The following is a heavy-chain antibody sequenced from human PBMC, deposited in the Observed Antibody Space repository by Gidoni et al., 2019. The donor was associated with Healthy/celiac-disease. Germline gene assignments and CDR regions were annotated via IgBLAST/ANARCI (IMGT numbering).Heavy chain of an antibody. CDR2: IYSGGST. CDR1: GFTVSSNY. D-gene: IGHD1-26*01. J-gene: IGHJ3*02. V-gene: IGHV3-53*02. Sequence: EVQLVETGGGLIQPGGSLRLSCAASGFTVSSNYMSWVRQAPGKGLEWVSVIYSGGSTYYADSVKGRFTISRDNSKNTLYLQMNSLRAEDTAVYYCASTKGNSGSWVDAFDIWGQGTMVTVSS. CDR3: ASTKGNSGSWVDAFDI.